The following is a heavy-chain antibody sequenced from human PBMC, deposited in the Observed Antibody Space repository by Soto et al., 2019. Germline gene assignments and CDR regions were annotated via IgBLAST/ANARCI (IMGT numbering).Heavy chain of an antibody. Sequence: PGGSVRLSCAASGFTFSSYSMNWVRQAPGKGLEWVSCISSSSSSIYYADSVKGRFTISRDNAKNSLYLQMNSLRAEDTAVYYCANSPRGYDNSGPHVDYWGQGTLVTVSS. CDR2: ISSSSSSI. CDR1: GFTFSSYS. J-gene: IGHJ4*02. D-gene: IGHD3-22*01. CDR3: ANSPRGYDNSGPHVDY. V-gene: IGHV3-21*01.